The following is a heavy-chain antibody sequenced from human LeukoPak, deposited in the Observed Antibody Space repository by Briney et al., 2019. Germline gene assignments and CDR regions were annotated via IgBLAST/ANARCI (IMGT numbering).Heavy chain of an antibody. CDR1: GGSFSGYY. CDR2: INHSGST. V-gene: IGHV4-34*01. D-gene: IGHD3-10*01. Sequence: PSETLSLTCAVYGGSFSGYYWSWIRQPPGKGLEWIGEINHSGSTNYNPSLKSRVTISVDTSKNQFSLKLSSVTAADTAVYYCARGEGNWGGRITMVRGVIAVFDYWGQGTLVTVSS. J-gene: IGHJ4*02. CDR3: ARGEGNWGGRITMVRGVIAVFDY.